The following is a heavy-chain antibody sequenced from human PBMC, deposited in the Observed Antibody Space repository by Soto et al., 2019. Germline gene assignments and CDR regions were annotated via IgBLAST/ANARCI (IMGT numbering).Heavy chain of an antibody. D-gene: IGHD3-3*01. Sequence: QEQLVESGGGVVQPGTSLSLSCAASGFTFSSYGNHWVRRAPGKGLEWVAVISQDGSKKYYADAVTGRFTISRDNSKITLYLQINTVRAEDTDVYFCAKDFSRGRSVLRAFELWGQGTVVTVHS. CDR3: AKDFSRGRSVLRAFEL. J-gene: IGHJ3*01. V-gene: IGHV3-30*18. CDR2: ISQDGSKK. CDR1: GFTFSSYG.